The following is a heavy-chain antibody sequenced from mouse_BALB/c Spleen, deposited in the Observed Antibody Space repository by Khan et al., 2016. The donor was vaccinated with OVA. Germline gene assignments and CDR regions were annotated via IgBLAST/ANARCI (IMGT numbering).Heavy chain of an antibody. D-gene: IGHD1-1*01. Sequence: QXQQSGAELAKPGASVKMSCKASGYTFINYWILWVKQRPGQGLEWIGYINPSTGYTEYNQNFKDKATLTADKSSSTAYMQLSSLTSEDSAVYYCAXRGLRWDFDYWGQGTTLTVSS. CDR3: AXRGLRWDFDY. CDR2: INPSTGYT. J-gene: IGHJ2*01. V-gene: IGHV1-7*01. CDR1: GYTFINYW.